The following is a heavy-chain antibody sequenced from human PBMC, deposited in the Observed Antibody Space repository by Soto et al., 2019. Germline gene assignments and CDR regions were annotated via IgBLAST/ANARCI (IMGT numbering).Heavy chain of an antibody. Sequence: QVQLQQSGPGLVRPSETLSLSCSVSGASVSSYYWSWVRQPPGKGLEWIGYIYYIGAYNYNPSLKSRVTISVDTSTNQFSLKLTSVTAADSAVYYCARTPETRDWLDPWGQGTLVTVSS. D-gene: IGHD1-7*01. CDR2: IYYIGAY. V-gene: IGHV4-59*02. CDR1: GASVSSYY. J-gene: IGHJ5*02. CDR3: ARTPETRDWLDP.